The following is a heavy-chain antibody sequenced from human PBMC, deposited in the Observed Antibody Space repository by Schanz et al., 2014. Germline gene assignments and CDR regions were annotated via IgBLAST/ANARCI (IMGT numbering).Heavy chain of an antibody. V-gene: IGHV3-23*01. Sequence: EVHLLESGGGLVEPGGSLRLSCAASGFNFSSYAMSWVRQAPGKGLEWVSAISGGGGTTYYADSVKGRFTISRDNSKITLYLQLNSLRADDTAVYYCARNRGSGGQNWYFDLWGRGTLVTVSS. CDR3: ARNRGSGGQNWYFDL. J-gene: IGHJ2*01. CDR2: ISGGGGTT. D-gene: IGHD1-26*01. CDR1: GFNFSSYA.